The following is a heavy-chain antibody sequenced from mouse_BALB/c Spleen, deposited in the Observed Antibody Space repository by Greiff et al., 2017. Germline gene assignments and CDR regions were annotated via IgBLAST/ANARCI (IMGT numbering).Heavy chain of an antibody. CDR3: ARTARGGFAY. CDR2: ISYSGST. J-gene: IGHJ3*01. CDR1: GYSITSDYA. V-gene: IGHV3-2*02. Sequence: EVQLQESGPGLVKPSQSLSLTCTVTGYSITSDYAWNWIRQFPGNKLEWMGYISYSGSTSYNPSLKSRISITRDTSKNQFFLQLNSVTTEDTATYYCARTARGGFAYWGQGTLVTVSA. D-gene: IGHD1-2*01.